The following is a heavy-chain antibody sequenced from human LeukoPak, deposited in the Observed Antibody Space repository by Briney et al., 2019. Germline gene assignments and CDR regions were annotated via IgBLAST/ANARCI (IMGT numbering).Heavy chain of an antibody. CDR3: ARDLSGAYAGDY. D-gene: IGHD4-17*01. V-gene: IGHV3-21*01. CDR1: GFTFSSYI. CDR2: ISGSSGGT. J-gene: IGHJ4*02. Sequence: GGSLRLSCAASGFTFSSYIMNWVRQAPGRGLEWVSAISGSSGGTYYADSVKGRFTISRDNAKNSLYLQMNSLRAEDTAVYYCARDLSGAYAGDYWGQGTLVTVSS.